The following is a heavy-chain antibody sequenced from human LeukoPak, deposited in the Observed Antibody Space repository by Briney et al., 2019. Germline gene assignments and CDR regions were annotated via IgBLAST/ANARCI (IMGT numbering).Heavy chain of an antibody. V-gene: IGHV1-2*02. D-gene: IGHD2-21*01. J-gene: IGHJ4*02. CDR3: ARVLEWGQLAIPFDY. Sequence: GASVKVSCKASGYTFTAYYVHWVRQAPGQGLEWMGWINPNTDGTNYAQKFQGRVTMTRDTSISTAYMELSRLRSDDTAVYYCARVLEWGQLAIPFDYWGQGTLVTVSS. CDR1: GYTFTAYY. CDR2: INPNTDGT.